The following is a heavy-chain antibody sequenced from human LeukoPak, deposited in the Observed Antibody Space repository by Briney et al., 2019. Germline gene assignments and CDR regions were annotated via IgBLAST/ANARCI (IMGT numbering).Heavy chain of an antibody. CDR3: ARDQVDTAMGYYYYYGMDV. V-gene: IGHV4-4*07. J-gene: IGHJ6*02. Sequence: SETLSLTCTVSGGSISSYYWSWIRQPAVKGLEWIGRIYTSGSTNYNPSLKSRVTMSVDTSKNQFSLKLSSVTAADTAVYYCARDQVDTAMGYYYYYGMDVWGQGTTVTVSS. CDR1: GGSISSYY. D-gene: IGHD5-18*01. CDR2: IYTSGST.